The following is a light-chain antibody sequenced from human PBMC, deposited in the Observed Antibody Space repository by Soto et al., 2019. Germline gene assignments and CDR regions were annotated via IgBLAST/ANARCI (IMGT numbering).Light chain of an antibody. Sequence: VLTRSPATLSLSPGERSTLSCRASQSIHSSSAWYQQKSFKTPRLVXYYPTLRANGVPDRCGGSRSGTEFILTINSLVPDDVAVYYCQKRNVWHPITFGQGTRLEIK. J-gene: IGKJ5*01. CDR1: QSIHSS. CDR2: YPT. CDR3: QKRNVWHPIT. V-gene: IGKV3D-11*02.